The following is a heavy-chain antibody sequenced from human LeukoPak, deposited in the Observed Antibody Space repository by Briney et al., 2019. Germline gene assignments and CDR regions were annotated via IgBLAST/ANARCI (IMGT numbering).Heavy chain of an antibody. CDR2: INHSGST. J-gene: IGHJ1*01. CDR1: GGSFSGYY. CDR3: ALLSSSWYRDFQH. V-gene: IGHV4-34*01. D-gene: IGHD6-13*01. Sequence: PSETLSLTCAVYGGSFSGYYWSWIRQPPGKGLEWIGEINHSGSTNYNPSLKSRVTISVDTSKNQFSLKLSSVTAADTAVYYCALLSSSWYRDFQHWGQGTLVTVSS.